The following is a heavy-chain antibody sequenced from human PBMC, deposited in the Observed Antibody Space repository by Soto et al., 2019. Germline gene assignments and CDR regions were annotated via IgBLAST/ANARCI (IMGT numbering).Heavy chain of an antibody. V-gene: IGHV3-23*01. CDR1: GFTFSSYA. J-gene: IGHJ4*02. CDR2: ISNSDGST. D-gene: IGHD1-1*01. CDR3: AKEQLERHFGFDH. Sequence: EVQVLESGGGLVQPGGSLRLSCAASGFTFSSYAMSWVRQAPGKGLEWVSGISNSDGSTYYADSVKGRFTISRDNTKNTLYLQMKSISAEDTAIYYCAKEQLERHFGFDHWGQGTLVTVSS.